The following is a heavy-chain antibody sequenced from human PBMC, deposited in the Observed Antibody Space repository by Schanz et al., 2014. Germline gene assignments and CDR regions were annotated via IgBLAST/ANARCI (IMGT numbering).Heavy chain of an antibody. D-gene: IGHD3-22*01. Sequence: QVQLVESGGGVVQPERSLRLSCAASGFNFANHAIHWVRQGQGNGLQWVAVISSDGSKKLYADSVKARFTISRDNSKNTLYLQMNSLRAEDTAIYFCAQDAAYYDSVIFPDHWGQGTLVTVSA. J-gene: IGHJ4*02. CDR2: ISSDGSKK. CDR1: GFNFANHA. V-gene: IGHV3-33*05. CDR3: AQDAAYYDSVIFPDH.